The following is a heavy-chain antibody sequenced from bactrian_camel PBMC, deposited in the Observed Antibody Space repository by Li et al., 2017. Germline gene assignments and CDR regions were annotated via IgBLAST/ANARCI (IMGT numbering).Heavy chain of an antibody. CDR2: IHTRQGNQ. CDR1: GSTYGGYS. Sequence: DVQLVESGGGSVQVGGSLRLSCVVSGSTYGGYSLGWFRQASGKEREGVAAIHTRQGNQYYVDSVKGRFTISHDADNKAVHLQMSRLKPDDTAMYYCAAGGGNGAFCYTGERSMDYWGQGTQVTVS. J-gene: IGHJ4*01. CDR3: AAGGGNGAFCYTGERSMDY. V-gene: IGHV3S66*01. D-gene: IGHD2*01.